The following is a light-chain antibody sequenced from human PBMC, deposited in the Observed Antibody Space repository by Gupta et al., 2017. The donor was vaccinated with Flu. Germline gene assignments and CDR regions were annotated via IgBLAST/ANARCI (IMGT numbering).Light chain of an antibody. CDR2: RNK. V-gene: IGLV1-47*01. CDR3: AAWEDGLSGGV. Sequence: RVTISCSGSSSNRGRTEGYWYKQLPGPAHKCFIDRNKQRPSGVHDRGSGSTSGTSASLAIRGLRSEDEADYDGAAWEDGLSGGVFGGGTKLTV. CDR1: SSNRGRTE. J-gene: IGLJ2*01.